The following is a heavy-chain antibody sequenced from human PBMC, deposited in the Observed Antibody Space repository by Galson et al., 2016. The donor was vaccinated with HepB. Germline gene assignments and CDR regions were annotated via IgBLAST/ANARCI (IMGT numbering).Heavy chain of an antibody. CDR3: AKNGGWYGAGYFDY. J-gene: IGHJ4*02. D-gene: IGHD6-19*01. Sequence: SLRLSCAASGFTVSSNYMSWVRQAPGKGLEWVSVIYSDGRTYYADSVKGRFTISRDNSKNTVYLQMNNLRAEDTAVYYCAKNGGWYGAGYFDYRGQGTLVTVSS. V-gene: IGHV3-66*01. CDR1: GFTVSSNY. CDR2: IYSDGRT.